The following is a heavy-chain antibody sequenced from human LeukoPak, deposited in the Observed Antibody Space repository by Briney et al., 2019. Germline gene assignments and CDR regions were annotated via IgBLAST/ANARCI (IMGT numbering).Heavy chain of an antibody. CDR2: IHSGGSS. CDR3: ARDIGNTGRFDP. V-gene: IGHV3-66*01. D-gene: IGHD4-23*01. CDR1: GGSFSGYY. Sequence: ASETLSLTCAVYGGSFSGYYWSWIRQPPGKGLEWVSVIHSGGSSFYADSVKGRFTVSRDISKSTVFLQMNSLRAEDTAVYYCARDIGNTGRFDPWGQGTLVTVSS. J-gene: IGHJ5*02.